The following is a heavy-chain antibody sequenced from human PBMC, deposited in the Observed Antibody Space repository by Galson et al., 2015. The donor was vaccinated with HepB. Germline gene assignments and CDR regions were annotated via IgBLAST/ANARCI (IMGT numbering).Heavy chain of an antibody. CDR3: ARAPTGYSSGWYYFDY. CDR2: IKQDGSEK. CDR1: GFTFSSYW. Sequence: SLRLSCAASGFTFSSYWMSWVRQAPGKGLEWVANIKQDGSEKYCVDSVKGRFTISRDNAKNSLYLQTNSLRAEDTAVYYCARAPTGYSSGWYYFDYWGQGTLVTVSS. V-gene: IGHV3-7*03. J-gene: IGHJ4*02. D-gene: IGHD6-19*01.